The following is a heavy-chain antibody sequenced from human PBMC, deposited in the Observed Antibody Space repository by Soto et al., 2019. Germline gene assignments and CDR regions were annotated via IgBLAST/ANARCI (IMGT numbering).Heavy chain of an antibody. CDR2: IFPRDSDT. CDR1: GYTFTNYW. Sequence: GESLKISCQTPGYTFTNYWIGWVRHMPGRGLEWMGLIFPRDSDTRYSPSFQGQVTISADKSISTAYLQWSSLKASDTAMYYCARLIAAAGIRAFDIWGQGTMVTVSS. CDR3: ARLIAAAGIRAFDI. D-gene: IGHD6-13*01. V-gene: IGHV5-51*01. J-gene: IGHJ3*02.